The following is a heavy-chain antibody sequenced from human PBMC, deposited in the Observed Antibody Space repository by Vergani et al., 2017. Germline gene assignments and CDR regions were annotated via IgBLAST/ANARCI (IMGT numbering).Heavy chain of an antibody. CDR2: IYTSGST. CDR1: GGSFSGYY. V-gene: IGHV4-59*10. CDR3: ARTYYDFWSGYYPLYYFDY. D-gene: IGHD3-3*01. J-gene: IGHJ4*02. Sequence: QVQLQQWGAGLLKPSETLSLTCAVYGGSFSGYYWSWIRQPAGKGLEWIGRIYTSGSTNYNPSLKSRVTMSVDTSKNQFSLKLSSVTAADTAVYYCARTYYDFWSGYYPLYYFDYWGQGTLVTVSS.